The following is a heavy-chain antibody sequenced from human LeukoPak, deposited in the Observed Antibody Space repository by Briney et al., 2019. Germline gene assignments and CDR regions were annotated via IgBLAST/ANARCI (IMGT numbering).Heavy chain of an antibody. J-gene: IGHJ4*02. D-gene: IGHD2-15*01. V-gene: IGHV3-33*01. CDR1: GFTFSSYD. CDR2: ICYSGSNK. Sequence: PPGGSLRLSCAASGFTFSSYDMNWVRQAPGKGLEWVADICYSGSNKYYADSVKGRFTISRDNAKNTLYLQMNSLRAEDTAVYYCARRRSGGNYFEYWGQGTLVTVSS. CDR3: ARRRSGGNYFEY.